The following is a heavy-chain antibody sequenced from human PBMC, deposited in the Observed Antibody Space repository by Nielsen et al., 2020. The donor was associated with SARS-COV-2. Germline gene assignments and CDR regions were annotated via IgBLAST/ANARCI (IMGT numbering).Heavy chain of an antibody. Sequence: SLKISYAASGFTFDDYAMHWVRQAPGKGLEWVSGISWNSGSIGYADSVKGRFTISRDNAKNSLYLQMNSLRAEDTALYYCATGAAAGTGNYYYGMDVWGQGTTVTVSS. CDR2: ISWNSGSI. CDR3: ATGAAAGTGNYYYGMDV. CDR1: GFTFDDYA. J-gene: IGHJ6*02. V-gene: IGHV3-9*01. D-gene: IGHD6-13*01.